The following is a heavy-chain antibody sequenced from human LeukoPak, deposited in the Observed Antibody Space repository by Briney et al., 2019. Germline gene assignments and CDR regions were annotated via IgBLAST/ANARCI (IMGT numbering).Heavy chain of an antibody. D-gene: IGHD6-13*01. CDR1: GVSISSSNSY. CDR3: ARGYIAADDY. CDR2: IYYSGNT. Sequence: SETLSLTCTVSGVSISSSNSYWGWIRQPPGKGLEWIGSIYYSGNTYYNASLKSQVSISIDTSKNQFSLRLTSVTAADTAVYYCARGYIAADDYWGQGTLVTVSS. J-gene: IGHJ4*02. V-gene: IGHV4-39*01.